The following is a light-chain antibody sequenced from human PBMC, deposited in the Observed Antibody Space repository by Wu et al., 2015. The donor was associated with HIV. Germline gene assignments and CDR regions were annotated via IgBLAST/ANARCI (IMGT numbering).Light chain of an antibody. CDR2: GAS. V-gene: IGKV3-20*01. Sequence: EIVMTQSPATLSVSPGQRATLSCRASQSVSSSYLAWYQQKPGQAPRLLIYGASSRATGIPDRFSGSGSGTDFTLTINRLEPEDFAVYYCQQYGSSFYTFGQGTKLEIK. CDR3: QQYGSSFYT. CDR1: QSVSSSY. J-gene: IGKJ2*01.